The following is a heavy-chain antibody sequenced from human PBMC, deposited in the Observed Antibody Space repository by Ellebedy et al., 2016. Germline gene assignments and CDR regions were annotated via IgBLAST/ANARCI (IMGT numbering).Heavy chain of an antibody. J-gene: IGHJ2*01. CDR2: ISRDVGAT. Sequence: GGSLRLSCAASGFPFSSYSMNWVRQAPGKGLEWLSYISRDVGATYYADSVKGRFTISRDNAKNSLYLLMNSLRDYDTAVYSCARDQHFAFDLWGRGTLVTVSS. V-gene: IGHV3-48*02. CDR1: GFPFSSYS. D-gene: IGHD2/OR15-2a*01. CDR3: ARDQHFAFDL.